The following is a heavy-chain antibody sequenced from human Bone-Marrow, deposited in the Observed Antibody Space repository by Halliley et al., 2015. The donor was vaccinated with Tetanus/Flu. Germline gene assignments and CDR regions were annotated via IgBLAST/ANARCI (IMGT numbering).Heavy chain of an antibody. Sequence: KGLGWMGEIYHGGPTNYNPALKSRLPISVDKPKTQSPLNVTSVTAADTAVYYCAMQGTRWLDSWGQGTLVTVSS. CDR2: IYHGGPT. D-gene: IGHD2-15*01. V-gene: IGHV4-4*02. J-gene: IGHJ4*02. CDR3: AMQGTRWLDS.